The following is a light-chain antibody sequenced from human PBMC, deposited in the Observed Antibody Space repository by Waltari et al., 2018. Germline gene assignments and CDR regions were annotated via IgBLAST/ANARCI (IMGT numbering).Light chain of an antibody. V-gene: IGLV4-69*01. CDR2: VNRDGSQ. CDR3: QTGGHGTWV. CDR1: SGHSRNV. J-gene: IGLJ3*02. Sequence: QLVLTQSPSASASLGASVKLTCTLSSGHSRNVLAWLQQRPEKGPRYLMKVNRDGSQIRGAEIPDRFSGSSSGAERYLTISNLQSEDEADYYCQTGGHGTWVFGGGTGLTVV.